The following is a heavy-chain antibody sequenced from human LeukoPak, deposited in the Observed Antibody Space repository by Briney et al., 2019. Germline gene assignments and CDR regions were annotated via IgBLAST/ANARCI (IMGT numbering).Heavy chain of an antibody. V-gene: IGHV3-7*01. Sequence: PGGSLRLSCAASGFTFSSYWMSWVRQAPGKGLEWVANIKQDGSEKYYVDSVKGRFTISRDNAKNSLYRQMNSLRAEDTAVYYCARAGRGLRYFDWLTYDYWGQGTLVTVSS. D-gene: IGHD3-9*01. J-gene: IGHJ4*02. CDR2: IKQDGSEK. CDR1: GFTFSSYW. CDR3: ARAGRGLRYFDWLTYDY.